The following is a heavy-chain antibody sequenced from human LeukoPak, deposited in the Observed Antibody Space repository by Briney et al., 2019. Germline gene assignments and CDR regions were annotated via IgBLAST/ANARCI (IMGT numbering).Heavy chain of an antibody. CDR1: GYTFTSYA. D-gene: IGHD5-18*01. Sequence: GASVKVSWKASGYTFTSYAMHWVRQAPAQRLEGMGWINAGNGNTKYSQKYQGRVTITRDTSASTAYMELSSLRSEDTAVYYCARDKRIQLWLPDYWGQGTLVTVSS. J-gene: IGHJ4*02. CDR2: INAGNGNT. CDR3: ARDKRIQLWLPDY. V-gene: IGHV1-3*01.